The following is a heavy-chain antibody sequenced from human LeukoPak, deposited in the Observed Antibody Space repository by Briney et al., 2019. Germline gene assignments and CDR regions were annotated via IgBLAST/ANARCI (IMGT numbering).Heavy chain of an antibody. J-gene: IGHJ4*02. CDR3: ARGNPANYYGSRRTRYYFDY. CDR2: INPNSGGT. V-gene: IGHV1-2*02. Sequence: ASVKVSCKASGYTFTGYYMHWVRQAPGQGLEWMGWINPNSGGTNYAQKFQGRVTMTRDTSISTAYMELSRLRSDDTAVYYCARGNPANYYGSRRTRYYFDYWGQGTLVTVSS. D-gene: IGHD3-22*01. CDR1: GYTFTGYY.